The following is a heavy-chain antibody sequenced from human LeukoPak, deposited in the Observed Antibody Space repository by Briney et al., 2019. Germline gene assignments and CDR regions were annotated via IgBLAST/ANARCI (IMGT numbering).Heavy chain of an antibody. J-gene: IGHJ5*02. Sequence: PSETLSLTCTVSGGSISSYYWSWIRQPPGKGLEWIGYFYTSGSTNYNPSLKSRVTISVDTSKNQFSLNLTSVTAADTAVYYCARCNSNYMSWFDPWGQGTLVTVSS. CDR3: ARCNSNYMSWFDP. CDR1: GGSISSYY. D-gene: IGHD4-11*01. V-gene: IGHV4-4*09. CDR2: FYTSGST.